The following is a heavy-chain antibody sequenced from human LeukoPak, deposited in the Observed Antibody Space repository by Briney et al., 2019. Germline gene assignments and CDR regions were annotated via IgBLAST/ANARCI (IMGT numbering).Heavy chain of an antibody. J-gene: IGHJ2*01. D-gene: IGHD2-15*01. V-gene: IGHV3-23*01. CDR1: GFTFSNYA. CDR2: ISGRGGSI. CDR3: AKDMNVVVVRCFDL. Sequence: QPWGSLRLSCAASGFTFSNYAMSWVRQAPGNGLEWVSGISGRGGSIYYADAVKGRFTILRDNSKNTLYLQMNSLRAEDSAVYYCAKDMNVVVVRCFDLWGRGTLVTVSS.